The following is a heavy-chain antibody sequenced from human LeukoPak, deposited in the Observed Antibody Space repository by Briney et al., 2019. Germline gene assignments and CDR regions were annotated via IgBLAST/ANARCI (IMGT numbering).Heavy chain of an antibody. J-gene: IGHJ6*02. V-gene: IGHV3-48*01. Sequence: PGGSLRLSCAASGFTFSSYSVNWVRQAPGKGLEWVSYISSSSTIYYADSVKGRFTISRDNAKNSLYLQMNSLRAEDTAVYYCAREKIVVVPAAIRDGYYYYYGMDVWGQGTTVTVSS. CDR1: GFTFSSYS. CDR2: ISSSSTI. D-gene: IGHD2-2*01. CDR3: AREKIVVVPAAIRDGYYYYYGMDV.